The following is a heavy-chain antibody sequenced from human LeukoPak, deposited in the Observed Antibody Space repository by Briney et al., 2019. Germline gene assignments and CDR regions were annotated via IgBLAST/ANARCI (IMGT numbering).Heavy chain of an antibody. CDR1: GLTFDDYA. D-gene: IGHD3-10*01. Sequence: GGSLRLSCAASGLTFDDYAMHWVRQAPGKGLEWVSGISWNSGSIGYADSVKGRFTISRDNAKNSLYLQMNSLRAEDTALYYCARTPGSGSLWGQGTLVTVSS. CDR2: ISWNSGSI. J-gene: IGHJ4*02. CDR3: ARTPGSGSL. V-gene: IGHV3-9*01.